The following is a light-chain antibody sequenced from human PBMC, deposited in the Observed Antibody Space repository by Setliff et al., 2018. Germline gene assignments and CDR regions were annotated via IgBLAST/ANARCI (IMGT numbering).Light chain of an antibody. CDR3: CSYGGDFTWV. Sequence: QSVLTQPASVSGSPGQSITISCTGTNNDVGGYNFVSWYQVHPGKAPKLVTYDVTKRPSGVSDRFSGSKSGDTASLTVSGLQADDEADYYCCSYGGDFTWVFGGGTKVTVL. V-gene: IGLV2-11*01. J-gene: IGLJ2*01. CDR2: DVT. CDR1: NNDVGGYNF.